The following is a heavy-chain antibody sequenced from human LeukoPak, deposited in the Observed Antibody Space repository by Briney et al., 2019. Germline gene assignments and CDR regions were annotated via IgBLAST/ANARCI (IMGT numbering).Heavy chain of an antibody. Sequence: SETLSLTCSVSGDSLSSYYWSWIRQPAAKGLEWIGRIYTSGSTNYNPSLKSRVTMSVDTSRNQFSLILISVTAADTAVYYCARSPFGDYGRYYFDYWGQGTLVTVSS. D-gene: IGHD4-17*01. V-gene: IGHV4-4*07. CDR2: IYTSGST. J-gene: IGHJ4*02. CDR1: GDSLSSYY. CDR3: ARSPFGDYGRYYFDY.